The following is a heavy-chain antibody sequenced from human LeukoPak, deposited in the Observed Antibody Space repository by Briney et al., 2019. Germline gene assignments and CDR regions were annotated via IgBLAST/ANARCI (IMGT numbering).Heavy chain of an antibody. V-gene: IGHV3-11*04. CDR2: ISSSGSTI. CDR1: GFTFSSYA. CDR3: ARGARIQLWSRDYYMDV. Sequence: GGSLRLSCAASGFTFSSYAMSWIRQAPGKGLEWVSYISSSGSTIYYADSVKGRFTISRDNAKNSLYLQMNSLRAEDTAVYYCARGARIQLWSRDYYMDVWGKGTTVTVSS. D-gene: IGHD5-18*01. J-gene: IGHJ6*03.